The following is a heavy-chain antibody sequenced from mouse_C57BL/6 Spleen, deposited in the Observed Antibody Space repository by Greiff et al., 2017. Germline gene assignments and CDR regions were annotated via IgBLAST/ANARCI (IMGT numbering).Heavy chain of an antibody. CDR1: GYTFTDYY. Sequence: EVQLQQSGPELVKPGASVKISCKASGYTFTDYYMNWVKQSHGKSLEWIGDINPNNGGTSYNQKFKGKATLTVDKSSSTAYMELRSLTSEGSAVYYCARDELLRYGDAMDYWGQGTSVTVSS. V-gene: IGHV1-26*01. D-gene: IGHD1-1*01. CDR2: INPNNGGT. CDR3: ARDELLRYGDAMDY. J-gene: IGHJ4*01.